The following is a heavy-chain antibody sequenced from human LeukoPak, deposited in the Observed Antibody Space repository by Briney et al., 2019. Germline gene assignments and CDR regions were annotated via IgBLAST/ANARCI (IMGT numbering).Heavy chain of an antibody. CDR2: IYYSGST. J-gene: IGHJ4*02. V-gene: IGHV4-59*08. CDR3: ARHRGYSGYVDY. CDR1: GGSISSYY. Sequence: SETLSLTCTVSGGSISSYYWSWIRQPPGKGLECIGYIYYSGSTNYNPSLKSRVTISVDTSKKQFSLKLSSVTAADTAVYYCARHRGYSGYVDYWGQGTLVTVSS. D-gene: IGHD5-12*01.